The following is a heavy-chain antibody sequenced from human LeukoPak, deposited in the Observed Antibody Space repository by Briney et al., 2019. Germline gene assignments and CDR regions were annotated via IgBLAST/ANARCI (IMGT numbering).Heavy chain of an antibody. V-gene: IGHV4-4*07. CDR1: GDSMSDSY. CDR3: ARDIRSHNGPGGYYYYYMDV. Sequence: SETLSLTCTVSGDSMSDSYWSWIRQPAGKGLEWIGRIYASGSTNYNPSLKSRVTLSVDTSRTQFSLTLSSVTAADTAVYHCARDIRSHNGPGGYYYYYMDVWGKGTTVTVSS. D-gene: IGHD2-8*01. CDR2: IYASGST. J-gene: IGHJ6*03.